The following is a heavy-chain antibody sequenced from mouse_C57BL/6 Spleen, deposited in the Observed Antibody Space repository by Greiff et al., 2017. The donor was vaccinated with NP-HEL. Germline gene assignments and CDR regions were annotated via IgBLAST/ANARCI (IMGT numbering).Heavy chain of an antibody. CDR3: ARWRITPVYYYAMDY. Sequence: QVQLQQPGTELVKPGASVKLSCKASGYTFTSYWMHWVKQRPGQGLEWIGNINPSNGGTNYNEKFKSKATLTVDKSSSTAYMQLSSLTSEDSAVYDCARWRITPVYYYAMDYWGQGTSVTVSS. D-gene: IGHD2-4*01. V-gene: IGHV1-53*01. J-gene: IGHJ4*01. CDR2: INPSNGGT. CDR1: GYTFTSYW.